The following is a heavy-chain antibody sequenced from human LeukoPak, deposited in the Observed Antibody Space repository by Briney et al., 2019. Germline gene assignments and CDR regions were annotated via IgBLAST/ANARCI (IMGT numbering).Heavy chain of an antibody. J-gene: IGHJ4*02. D-gene: IGHD3-9*01. CDR2: IGASGGST. Sequence: GGSLRLFCATSGFTFSSYAMSWVRQAPGKGLEWVSGIGASGGSTYYADSVKGRFTISRDNSKNTLYLQMNSLRTEDTAVYYCAKAEGYDILTGLDYWGQGTLVTVSS. CDR3: AKAEGYDILTGLDY. CDR1: GFTFSSYA. V-gene: IGHV3-23*01.